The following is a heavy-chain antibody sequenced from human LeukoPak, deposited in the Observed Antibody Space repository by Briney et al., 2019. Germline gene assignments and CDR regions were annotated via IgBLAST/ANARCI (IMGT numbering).Heavy chain of an antibody. CDR2: ISSSSSTI. J-gene: IGHJ4*02. V-gene: IGHV3-48*01. D-gene: IGHD3-3*01. CDR3: ARTDFDSDY. Sequence: PGGSPRLSXAASGFTFSSYSMNWVRQAPGKGLEWVSYISSSSSTIYYADSVKGRFTISRDNAKNSLYLQMNSLRAEDTAVYYCARTDFDSDYWGQRTLVTVSS. CDR1: GFTFSSYS.